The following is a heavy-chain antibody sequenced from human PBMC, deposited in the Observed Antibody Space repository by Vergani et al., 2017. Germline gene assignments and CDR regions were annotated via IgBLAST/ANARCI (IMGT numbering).Heavy chain of an antibody. V-gene: IGHV3-9*01. J-gene: IGHJ3*01. CDR1: GFNFDNYA. D-gene: IGHD1-14*01. CDR2: INDNSAII. CDR3: TARRTGRDPFDV. Sequence: EVQLVESGGGLVQPGRSLRLSCAAPGFNFDNYAMHWVRQAPGKGLEWVSGINDNSAIIIYAESVRGRFTISRDNAKKSLYLQMNSLKTDDTALYYCTARRTGRDPFDVWGRGTLVTVSS.